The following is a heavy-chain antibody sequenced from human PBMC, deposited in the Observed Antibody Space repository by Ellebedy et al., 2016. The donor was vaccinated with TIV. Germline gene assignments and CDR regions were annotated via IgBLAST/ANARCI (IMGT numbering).Heavy chain of an antibody. V-gene: IGHV3-7*01. CDR1: GFSFSSYW. CDR3: ATDGSFGDYLSPTHAFVL. Sequence: GESLKISCAASGFSFSSYWMTWVRQAPGKGLEWVANIRQDGSEKFYVDSVKGRFTISRDNAKNSLYLQMSSRKAEDTAVYYCATDGSFGDYLSPTHAFVLWGQGTLVTVSS. J-gene: IGHJ3*01. D-gene: IGHD4-17*01. CDR2: IRQDGSEK.